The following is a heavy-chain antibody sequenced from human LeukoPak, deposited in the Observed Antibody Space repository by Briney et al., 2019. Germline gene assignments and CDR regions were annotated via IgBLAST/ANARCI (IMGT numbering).Heavy chain of an antibody. J-gene: IGHJ4*02. D-gene: IGHD3-22*01. Sequence: PGGSLRLSCSASGFTFSSYEMNWVRQAPGKGLEWVSYISSSGSTIYYADSVKGRFTISRDNAKNSLYLQMNSLRAEDTAVYYCARGRYYYDSSGYSGVDYWGQGTLVTVSS. V-gene: IGHV3-48*03. CDR3: ARGRYYYDSSGYSGVDY. CDR1: GFTFSSYE. CDR2: ISSSGSTI.